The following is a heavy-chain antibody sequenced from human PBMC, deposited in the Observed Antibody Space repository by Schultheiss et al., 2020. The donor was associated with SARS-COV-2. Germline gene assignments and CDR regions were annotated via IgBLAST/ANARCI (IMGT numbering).Heavy chain of an antibody. CDR1: GFTFDDYA. J-gene: IGHJ5*02. V-gene: IGHV3-9*01. CDR3: ATAPRIDVGAAAEQPKTESGGWFDP. D-gene: IGHD1/OR15-1a*01. CDR2: ISWNSGSI. Sequence: GGSLRLSCAASGFTFDDYAMHWVRQAPGKGLEWVSGISWNSGSIGYADSVKGRFTISRDNAKNSLYLQMNSLRAEDTAVYYCATAPRIDVGAAAEQPKTESGGWFDPWGQGTLVTVSS.